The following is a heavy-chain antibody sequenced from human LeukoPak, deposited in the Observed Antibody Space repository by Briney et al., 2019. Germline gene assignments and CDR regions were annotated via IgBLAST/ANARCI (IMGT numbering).Heavy chain of an antibody. CDR2: IDPTDSYT. CDR1: GYTFINYW. J-gene: IGHJ3*02. Sequence: GESLRISCQGSGYTFINYWISWVRQMLGKGLEWVGRIDPTDSYTNYSPSFQGHVSISADKSISTAYLQWSSLKGSDTAMYYCARLLTGDDAFDIWGQGTMVTVSS. V-gene: IGHV5-10-1*01. D-gene: IGHD7-27*01. CDR3: ARLLTGDDAFDI.